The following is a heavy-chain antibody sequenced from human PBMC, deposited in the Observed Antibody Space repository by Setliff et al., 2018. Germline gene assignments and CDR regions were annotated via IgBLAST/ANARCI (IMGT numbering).Heavy chain of an antibody. CDR3: AKDLVEKWSFDS. D-gene: IGHD2-8*01. J-gene: IGHJ4*02. CDR2: IKQDGSDI. CDR1: GFTFSTYW. V-gene: IGHV3-7*01. Sequence: GGSLRLSCAASGFTFSTYWMSWVRQTPGKGLGWVANIKQDGSDIKYVDSVKGRFTISRDNSKNTVSLQMNSLRVEDTAVYYCAKDLVEKWSFDSWGQGTLVTVSS.